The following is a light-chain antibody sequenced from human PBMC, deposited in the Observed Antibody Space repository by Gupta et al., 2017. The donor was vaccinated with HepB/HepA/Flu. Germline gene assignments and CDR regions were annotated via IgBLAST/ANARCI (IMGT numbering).Light chain of an antibody. CDR3: QSYDSSRSGVV. J-gene: IGLJ2*01. CDR2: GNS. V-gene: IGLV1-40*01. Sequence: SVLTQPPSVSGAPGQRVTISCTGSSSNIGAGYDVHWYQQLPGTSPKLLIYGNSNRPSGVPERFSGSKSGTSASLAITGLQAEEEADYYCQSYDSSRSGVVFGGGTKLTVL. CDR1: SSNIGAGYD.